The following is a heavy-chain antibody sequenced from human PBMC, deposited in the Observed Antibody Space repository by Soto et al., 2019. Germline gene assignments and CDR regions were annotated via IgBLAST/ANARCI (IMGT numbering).Heavy chain of an antibody. Sequence: SETLSLTCTVSGGSINSGDYYWSWIRQPPGKGLEWIGYIYYSGSTFYNPSLKSRVTVSVDTSKNQFSLKLSSVTAADTAVYYCAREGTQTFGGLVAPFDYWGQGTLVTVSS. CDR3: AREGTQTFGGLVAPFDY. D-gene: IGHD3-16*02. CDR1: GGSINSGDYY. V-gene: IGHV4-30-4*01. J-gene: IGHJ4*02. CDR2: IYYSGST.